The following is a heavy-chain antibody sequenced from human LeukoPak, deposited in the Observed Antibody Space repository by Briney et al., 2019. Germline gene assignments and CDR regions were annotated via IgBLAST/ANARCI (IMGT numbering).Heavy chain of an antibody. J-gene: IGHJ6*03. CDR1: GGSISSYY. CDR2: IYYSGSS. Sequence: SETLSLTCTVSGGSISSYYWSWIRQPPGKGLEWIGYIYYSGSSNYNPSLKSRVTISVDTSKNQFSLKLSSVTAADTAVYYCARLTKNDSGSFRFGKKKRGYMDVWGKGTTVTISS. V-gene: IGHV4-59*12. CDR3: ARLTKNDSGSFRFGKKKRGYMDV. D-gene: IGHD3-10*01.